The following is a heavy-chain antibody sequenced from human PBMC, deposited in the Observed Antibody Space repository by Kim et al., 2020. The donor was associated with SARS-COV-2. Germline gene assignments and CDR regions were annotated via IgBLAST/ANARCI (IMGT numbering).Heavy chain of an antibody. V-gene: IGHV4-30-4*01. CDR2: IYYSGST. J-gene: IGHJ6*03. CDR3: ARCGRFLEWLLGVNYYYYMDV. CDR1: GGSISSGDYY. Sequence: SETLSLTCTVSGGSISSGDYYWSWIRQPPGKGLEWIGYIYYSGSTYYNPSLKSRVTISVDTSKNQFSLKLSSVTAADTAVYYCARCGRFLEWLLGVNYYYYMDVWGKGTRVTVSS. D-gene: IGHD3-3*01.